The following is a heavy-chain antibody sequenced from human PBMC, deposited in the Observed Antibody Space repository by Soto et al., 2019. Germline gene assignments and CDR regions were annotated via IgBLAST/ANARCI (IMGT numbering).Heavy chain of an antibody. V-gene: IGHV3-43*01. D-gene: IGHD6-19*01. J-gene: IGHJ4*02. Sequence: GGSLRLSCAASGFTFDDYTMHWVRQAPGKGLEWVSLISWDGGSTYYADSVKGRFTISRDNSKNSLYLQMNSLRTEDTALYYCAKDAPLYVVGTPSGYFDYWGQGTLVTVSS. CDR1: GFTFDDYT. CDR2: ISWDGGST. CDR3: AKDAPLYVVGTPSGYFDY.